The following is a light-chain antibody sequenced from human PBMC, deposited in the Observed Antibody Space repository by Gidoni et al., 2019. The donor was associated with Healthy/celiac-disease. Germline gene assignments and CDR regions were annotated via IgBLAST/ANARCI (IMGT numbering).Light chain of an antibody. CDR3: QQYNSYFWT. Sequence: DIKMNQSASILSASVGDRVTTSCRASQSISSWLAWYQQKPGKAPKLLIYDASSLESGVPSRFSGSGSGTDFTLTISSLQPDDFATYYCQQYNSYFWTFGQGTKVEIK. CDR1: QSISSW. CDR2: DAS. J-gene: IGKJ1*01. V-gene: IGKV1-5*01.